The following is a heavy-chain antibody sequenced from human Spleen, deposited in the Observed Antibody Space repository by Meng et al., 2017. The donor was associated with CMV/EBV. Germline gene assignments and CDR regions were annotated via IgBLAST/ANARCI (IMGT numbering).Heavy chain of an antibody. D-gene: IGHD1-14*01. CDR3: AKGMEDFVVEPPTIWVDP. J-gene: IGHJ5*02. CDR1: FSCYY. V-gene: IGHV1-2*02. Sequence: FSCYYMHWVRQAPGQGLEWMGWIHANSGFTHSAQKFQGRVTMTRDTSISTAYMELRRLRSDDTAVYYCAKGMEDFVVEPPTIWVDPWGQGTLVTVSS. CDR2: IHANSGFT.